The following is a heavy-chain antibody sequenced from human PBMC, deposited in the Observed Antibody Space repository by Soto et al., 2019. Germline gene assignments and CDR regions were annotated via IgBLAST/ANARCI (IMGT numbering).Heavy chain of an antibody. J-gene: IGHJ5*02. V-gene: IGHV3-74*03. D-gene: IGHD3-16*01. CDR3: VGDMRLWRFDP. CDR2: INTDGSVA. Sequence: PGGSLRLSCAASGLTFRSYWMHWVRQAPGKGLVWVSRINTDGSVAMYVDSVKGRFTISRDNAKNTLYLHMNSLRAEDTAVYYCVGDMRLWRFDPGGQETLFTFPS. CDR1: GLTFRSYW.